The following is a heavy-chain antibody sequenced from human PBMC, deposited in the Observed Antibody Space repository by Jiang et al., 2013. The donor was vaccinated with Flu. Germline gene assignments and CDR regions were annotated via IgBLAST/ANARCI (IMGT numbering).Heavy chain of an antibody. CDR1: GFSVSNSY. CDR3: ARGSVISKLDH. Sequence: VQLVESGGGLVRPRGSLRISCAASGFSVSNSYMTWVRQAPGKGLEWISTKDSDGTTYYADSVRGRFTISRDNSKNTLSLQLNSLRPEDTAVYFCARGSVISKLDHWGREPWSPSPQ. J-gene: IGHJ4*02. CDR2: KDSDGTT. D-gene: IGHD4-23*01. V-gene: IGHV3-66*02.